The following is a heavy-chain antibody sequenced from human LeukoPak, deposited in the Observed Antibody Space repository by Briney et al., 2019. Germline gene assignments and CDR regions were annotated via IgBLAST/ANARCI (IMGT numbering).Heavy chain of an antibody. Sequence: GGSLRLSCAASGFTFSSYAMSWVRQAPGKGLEWVGRVKSYNAGGTTHYAAPVKGRFIISRDDSKNMLYLQMDSLKTEDTAAYYCTLIQGWGAGSYFLDYWGQGALVTVSS. D-gene: IGHD3-10*01. J-gene: IGHJ4*02. CDR2: VKSYNAGGTT. V-gene: IGHV3-15*01. CDR1: GFTFSSYA. CDR3: TLIQGWGAGSYFLDY.